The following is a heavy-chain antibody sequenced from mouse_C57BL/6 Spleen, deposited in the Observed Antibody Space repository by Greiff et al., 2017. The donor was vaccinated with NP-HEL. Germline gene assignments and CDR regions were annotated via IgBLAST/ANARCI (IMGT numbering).Heavy chain of an antibody. Sequence: VQLQQSGPGLVKPSQSLSLTCSVTGYSITSGYYWNWIRQFPGNKLEWMGYISYDGSNNYNPSLKNRISITRDTSKNQFFLKLNSVTTEDTATYYCARGTTPYAMDYWGQGTSVTVSS. D-gene: IGHD1-1*01. CDR3: ARGTTPYAMDY. V-gene: IGHV3-6*01. CDR1: GYSITSGYY. J-gene: IGHJ4*01. CDR2: ISYDGSN.